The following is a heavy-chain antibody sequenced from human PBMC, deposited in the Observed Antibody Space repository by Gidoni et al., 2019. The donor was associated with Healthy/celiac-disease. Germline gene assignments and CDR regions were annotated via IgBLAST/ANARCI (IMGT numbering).Heavy chain of an antibody. D-gene: IGHD6-19*01. J-gene: IGHJ5*02. CDR1: GLLLSNARTG. V-gene: IGHV2-26*01. CDR2: NFSDDEK. CDR3: ARLDSSGWPGA. Sequence: QVTLKESGPVLATPTETLTLTCTVSGLLLSNARTGVCWIRQPPGKALEWLAHNFSDDEKSYSTSLKSRLTISKDTSKSQVVLTMTNMDPVDTATYYCARLDSSGWPGAWGQGTLVTVSS.